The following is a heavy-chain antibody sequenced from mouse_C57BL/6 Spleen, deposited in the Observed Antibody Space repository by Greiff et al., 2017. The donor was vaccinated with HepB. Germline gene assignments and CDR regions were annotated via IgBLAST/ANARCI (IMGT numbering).Heavy chain of an antibody. J-gene: IGHJ4*01. Sequence: VKLVESGGGLVKPGGSLKLSCAASGFTFSDYGMHWVRQAPEKGLEWVAYISSGSSTIYYADTVKGLFTISRDNAKNTLFLQMTSLRSEDTAMYYCARAARDAMDYWGQGTSVTVSS. CDR1: GFTFSDYG. V-gene: IGHV5-17*01. CDR3: ARAARDAMDY. CDR2: ISSGSSTI.